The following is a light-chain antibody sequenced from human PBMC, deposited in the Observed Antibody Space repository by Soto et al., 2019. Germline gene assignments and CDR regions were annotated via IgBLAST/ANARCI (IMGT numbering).Light chain of an antibody. V-gene: IGLV1-44*01. Sequence: QSVLTQPPSASGTPGQRVTISCSGSNSNIGSNTVNWYQQLPGTAPKLLIYSNNQRPSGVPGRFSDSKSGTSASLAISGLQSEDEADYYCASWDASLNGVVFGGGTKLTVL. CDR3: ASWDASLNGVV. J-gene: IGLJ2*01. CDR1: NSNIGSNT. CDR2: SNN.